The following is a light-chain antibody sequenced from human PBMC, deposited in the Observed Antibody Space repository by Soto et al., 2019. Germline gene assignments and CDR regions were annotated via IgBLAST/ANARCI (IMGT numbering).Light chain of an antibody. CDR2: AAS. Sequence: IQLTQSPSSLSASVGDRVTITCRASQGISSYLAWYQQKPGKAPKLLIYAASTLQSGVPSRFSGSGSGTDFTLTISSLQPEDFAVYYCQQYGSSPPYTFGQGTKLEIK. V-gene: IGKV1-9*01. CDR3: QQYGSSPPYT. J-gene: IGKJ2*01. CDR1: QGISSY.